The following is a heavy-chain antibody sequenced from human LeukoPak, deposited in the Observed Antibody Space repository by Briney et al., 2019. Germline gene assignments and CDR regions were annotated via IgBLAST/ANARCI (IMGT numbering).Heavy chain of an antibody. CDR2: IGLGGSTI. CDR3: ARDHVVPGLVFDH. V-gene: IGHV3-11*04. CDR1: GFTFSDHH. D-gene: IGHD3-10*01. Sequence: PGGSLRLSCASSGFTFSDHHMSWIRQAPGKGLEWVSKIGLGGSTIEYAESVKGRFTISRDDAKKSLYLQMSGLRAEDTAVYYCARDHVVPGLVFDHWGKGTRVSVSS. J-gene: IGHJ4*02.